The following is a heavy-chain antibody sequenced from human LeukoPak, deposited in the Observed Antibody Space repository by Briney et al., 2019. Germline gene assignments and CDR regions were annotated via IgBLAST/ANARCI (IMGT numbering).Heavy chain of an antibody. CDR2: ISGSGGST. J-gene: IGHJ2*01. D-gene: IGHD6-19*01. Sequence: PGGSLRLSCAASGFTFSSYAMSWVRQAPGKGLEWVSAISGSGGSTYYADSVKGRFTISRDNSKNTPYLQMNSLRAEDTAVYYCAKFDSSGWYFDLWGRGTLVTVSS. CDR1: GFTFSSYA. CDR3: AKFDSSGWYFDL. V-gene: IGHV3-23*01.